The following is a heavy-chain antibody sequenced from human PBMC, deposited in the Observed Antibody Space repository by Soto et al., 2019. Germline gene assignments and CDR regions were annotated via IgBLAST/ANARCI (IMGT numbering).Heavy chain of an antibody. CDR1: GYTFTSYD. CDR2: MNPNSGNT. D-gene: IGHD7-27*01. J-gene: IGHJ6*02. Sequence: ASVKVSCKASGYTFTSYDINWVRQATGQGLEWMGWMNPNSGNTGYAQKFQGRVTMTRNTSISTAYMELSSLRSEDTAVYYCASLPWANYYCYGMDVWGQGTTVTVSS. CDR3: ASLPWANYYCYGMDV. V-gene: IGHV1-8*01.